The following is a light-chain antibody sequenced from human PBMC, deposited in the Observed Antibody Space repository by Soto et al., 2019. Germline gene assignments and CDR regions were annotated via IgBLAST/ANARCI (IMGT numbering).Light chain of an antibody. CDR2: DVS. J-gene: IGLJ2*01. CDR3: CSYAGSYTYVV. Sequence: QSVLTQPRSVSGSPGQSVTISCTGTSSDVGGYNYVSWYQQHPGKAPKLMIYDVSKWPSGVPDRFSGSKSGNTASLTISGLQAEDDADYYCCSYAGSYTYVVFGGGTKLTVL. CDR1: SSDVGGYNY. V-gene: IGLV2-11*01.